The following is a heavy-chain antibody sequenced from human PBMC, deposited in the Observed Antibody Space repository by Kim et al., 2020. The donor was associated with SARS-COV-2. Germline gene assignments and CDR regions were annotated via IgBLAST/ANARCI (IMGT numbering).Heavy chain of an antibody. V-gene: IGHV3-30*02. J-gene: IGHJ6*02. CDR3: AKQGDIFELNTYYGMDL. D-gene: IGHD3-10*01. Sequence: LKGRFTISRDYSKNTLDLQMNSLTAEDTAGYYCAKQGDIFELNTYYGMDLWGQGTTVTVSS.